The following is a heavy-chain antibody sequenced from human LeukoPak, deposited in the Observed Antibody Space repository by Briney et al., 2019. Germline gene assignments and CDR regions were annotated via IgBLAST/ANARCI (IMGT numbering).Heavy chain of an antibody. CDR2: VSFGSSYI. CDR1: GFTFKDYS. CDR3: ARASTEYAVTDGFDT. D-gene: IGHD4-17*01. Sequence: GGSLRLSCAASGFTFKDYSMNWVRQSPGKGLQWVSYVSFGSSYISYADSLKGRFTISRDDAKSSVYLEMTSLRTDDTAVYYCARASTEYAVTDGFDTWGPGTLVTVSS. V-gene: IGHV3-21*06. J-gene: IGHJ5*02.